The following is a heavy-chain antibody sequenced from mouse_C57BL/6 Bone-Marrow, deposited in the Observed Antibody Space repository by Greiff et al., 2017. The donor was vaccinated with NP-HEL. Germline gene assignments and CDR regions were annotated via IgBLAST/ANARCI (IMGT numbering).Heavy chain of an antibody. Sequence: VKLQQPGAELVRPGTSVKLSCKASGYTFTSYWMHWVKQRPGQGLEWIGVIDPSDSYTNYNQKFKGKATLTVDTSSSTAYMQLSSLTSEDSAVYYCARRLTLAYWGQGTTLTVSS. CDR1: GYTFTSYW. CDR2: IDPSDSYT. J-gene: IGHJ2*01. V-gene: IGHV1-59*01. CDR3: ARRLTLAY. D-gene: IGHD2-2*01.